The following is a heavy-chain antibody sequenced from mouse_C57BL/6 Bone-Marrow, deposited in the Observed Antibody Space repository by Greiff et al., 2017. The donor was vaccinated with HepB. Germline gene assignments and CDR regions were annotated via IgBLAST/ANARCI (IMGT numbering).Heavy chain of an antibody. D-gene: IGHD2-4*01. V-gene: IGHV5-12*01. CDR2: ISNGGGST. Sequence: EVKVVESGGGLVQPGGSLKLSCAASGFTFSDYYMYWVRQTPEKRLEWVAYISNGGGSTYYPDTVKGRFTISRDNAKNTLYLQMSRLKSEDTAMYYCTSAVPYDYDGYAMDYWGQGTSVTVSS. J-gene: IGHJ4*01. CDR1: GFTFSDYY. CDR3: TSAVPYDYDGYAMDY.